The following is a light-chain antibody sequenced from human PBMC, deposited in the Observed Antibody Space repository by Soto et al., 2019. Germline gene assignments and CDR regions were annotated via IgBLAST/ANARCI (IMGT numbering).Light chain of an antibody. CDR3: QQYNDWPLT. J-gene: IGKJ1*01. V-gene: IGKV3-15*01. Sequence: EIVITQSLFTLSVSPGERVTLSCRASQSVSSNLAWYQQKPGQAPSLLIYGAFTRATGIPARFSGTGSGTEFTLTISSLQSEDFALYYCQQYNDWPLTFGQGTKV. CDR1: QSVSSN. CDR2: GAF.